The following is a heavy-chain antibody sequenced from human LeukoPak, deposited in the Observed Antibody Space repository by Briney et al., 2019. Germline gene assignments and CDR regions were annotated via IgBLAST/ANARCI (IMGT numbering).Heavy chain of an antibody. Sequence: SCKASGGTFSSYAMSWVRQAPGKGLEWVSAISGSGGSTYYADSVKGRFTISRDNSKNTLYLQMNSLRAEDTAVYYCAKDRYSSRIKGFDYWGQGTLVTVSS. J-gene: IGHJ4*02. V-gene: IGHV3-23*01. D-gene: IGHD6-13*01. CDR2: ISGSGGST. CDR3: AKDRYSSRIKGFDY. CDR1: GGTFSSYA.